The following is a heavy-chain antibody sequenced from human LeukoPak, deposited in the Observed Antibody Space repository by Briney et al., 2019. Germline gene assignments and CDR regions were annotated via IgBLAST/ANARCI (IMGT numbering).Heavy chain of an antibody. CDR3: ATTGMVGAVDAFDI. J-gene: IGHJ3*02. Sequence: GGSLRLSCAASGFIFSSYGMHWVRQAPGKGLGWVAVIWYDGSNKYYADSVKGRFTISRDNSKNTLYLQVNSLRAEDTAVYYCATTGMVGAVDAFDIWGQGTMVTVSS. D-gene: IGHD1-26*01. CDR2: IWYDGSNK. CDR1: GFIFSSYG. V-gene: IGHV3-33*01.